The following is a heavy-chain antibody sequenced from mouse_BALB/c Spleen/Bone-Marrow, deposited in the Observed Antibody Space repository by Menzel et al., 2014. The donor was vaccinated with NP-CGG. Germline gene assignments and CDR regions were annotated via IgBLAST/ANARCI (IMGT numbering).Heavy chain of an antibody. Sequence: GSELVRPGASVKLSCKASGYTFTSYWMHWVKQRHGQGLEWIGDIYPGSGSTNYDEKFKSKGTLTVDTSSSTAYMHLSSLTSEDSAVYYCTRGDGNYWYFDVWGAGTTVTVSS. CDR3: TRGDGNYWYFDV. CDR1: GYTFTSYW. J-gene: IGHJ1*01. D-gene: IGHD2-1*01. CDR2: IYPGSGST. V-gene: IGHV1S22*01.